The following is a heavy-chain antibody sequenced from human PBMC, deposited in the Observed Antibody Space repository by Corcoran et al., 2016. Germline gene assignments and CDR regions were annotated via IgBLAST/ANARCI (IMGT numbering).Heavy chain of an antibody. CDR2: ISYDGSNK. Sequence: QVQLVESGGGVVQPGRSLRLSCAASGFTFSSYGMHWVRQAPGKGLEWVAVISYDGSNKYYADSVKGRFTISRDNSKNTLYLQMNSLRAEDTAVYYCAKDHWDYYDRGMWDFDLWGRGTLVTVSS. CDR1: GFTFSSYG. CDR3: AKDHWDYYDRGMWDFDL. J-gene: IGHJ2*01. V-gene: IGHV3-30*18. D-gene: IGHD3-22*01.